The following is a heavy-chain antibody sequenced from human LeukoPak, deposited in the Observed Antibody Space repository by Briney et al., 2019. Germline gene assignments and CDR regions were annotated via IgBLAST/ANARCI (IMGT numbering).Heavy chain of an antibody. CDR1: GFTLSSYG. D-gene: IGHD6-6*01. CDR2: IWYDGSNK. CDR3: AKDLLYSSSDDAFDI. V-gene: IGHV3-33*06. Sequence: GGSLRLSCAASGFTLSSYGMHWVRQAPGKGLEWVAVIWYDGSNKYYADSVKGRFTISRDNSKNTLYLQMNSLRAEDTAVYYCAKDLLYSSSDDAFDIWGQGTMVTVSS. J-gene: IGHJ3*02.